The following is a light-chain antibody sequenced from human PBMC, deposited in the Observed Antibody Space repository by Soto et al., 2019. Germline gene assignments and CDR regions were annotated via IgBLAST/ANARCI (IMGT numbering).Light chain of an antibody. J-gene: IGKJ2*01. CDR2: AAS. V-gene: IGKV1D-8*03. Sequence: VIWMTQSPSLLSASTGDRVTISCRMSXXIXSYLAWYQQKPGKAPELLIYAASTLQSGVPSRFSGSGSGTDFTLTISCLQSEDFATYYCQQYYSFPLTFGQGTKLEIK. CDR1: XXIXSY. CDR3: QQYYSFPLT.